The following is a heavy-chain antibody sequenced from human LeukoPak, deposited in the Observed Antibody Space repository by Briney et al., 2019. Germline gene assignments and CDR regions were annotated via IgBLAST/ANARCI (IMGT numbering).Heavy chain of an antibody. D-gene: IGHD5-24*01. Sequence: GGSLRLSCAASGFTFNSFTMYWVRQAPGEGLEWVSGITVGGGTTYYADSVKGRFSISRDDSENTLFLQMNYLRVEDSAVYYCVKGAFVESRLDPWGQGTLVTVSS. CDR3: VKGAFVESRLDP. CDR1: GFTFNSFT. V-gene: IGHV3-23*01. J-gene: IGHJ5*02. CDR2: ITVGGGTT.